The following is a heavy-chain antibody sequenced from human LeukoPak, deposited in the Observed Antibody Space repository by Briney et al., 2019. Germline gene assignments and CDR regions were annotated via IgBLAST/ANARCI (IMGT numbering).Heavy chain of an antibody. Sequence: SETLSLTCTVSGGSISSYHWSWIRQPPGKGLEWIGYIYYSGSTNYNPSLKSRVTISVDTSKNQFSLKLSSVTAADTAVYYCARNYGGSFDYWGQGTLVTVSS. CDR2: IYYSGST. CDR1: GGSISSYH. D-gene: IGHD4-17*01. V-gene: IGHV4-59*01. J-gene: IGHJ4*02. CDR3: ARNYGGSFDY.